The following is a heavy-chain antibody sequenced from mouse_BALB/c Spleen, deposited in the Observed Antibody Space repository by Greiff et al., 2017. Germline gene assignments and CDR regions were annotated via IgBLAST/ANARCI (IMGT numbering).Heavy chain of an antibody. CDR3: ARGAFYAMDY. CDR1: GFTFSSYA. J-gene: IGHJ4*01. V-gene: IGHV5-9-4*01. CDR2: ISSGGSYT. Sequence: EVQRVESGGGLVKPGGSLKLSCAASGFTFSSYAMSWVRQSPEKRLEWVAEISSGGSYTYYPDTVTGRFTISRDNAQNTLYLEMSSRRSEDTAMYYCARGAFYAMDYWGQGTSVTVSS.